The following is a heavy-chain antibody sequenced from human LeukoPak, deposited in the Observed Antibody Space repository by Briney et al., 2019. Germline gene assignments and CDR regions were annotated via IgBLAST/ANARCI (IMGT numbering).Heavy chain of an antibody. J-gene: IGHJ6*03. V-gene: IGHV1-18*01. CDR1: GYTFTSYG. D-gene: IGHD2-2*01. CDR2: ISAYNGNA. Sequence: ASVKVSCKASGYTFTSYGISWVRQAPVQGLEWMGWISAYNGNATNAQKLQGRVTMTTDTSTSTAFIELSSLRSDDTAVYYCARDRRTTSYYYMDAWGKGTTVTVSS. CDR3: ARDRRTTSYYYMDA.